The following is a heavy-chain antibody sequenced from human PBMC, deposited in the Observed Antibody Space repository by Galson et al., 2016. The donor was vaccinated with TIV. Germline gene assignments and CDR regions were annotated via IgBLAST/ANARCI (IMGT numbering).Heavy chain of an antibody. CDR3: ARGGTYSTSPHDY. J-gene: IGHJ4*02. CDR1: GFTLSGYW. D-gene: IGHD6-6*01. CDR2: INSDGTTT. V-gene: IGHV3-74*01. Sequence: SLRLSCAASGFTLSGYWMHWVRQVPGKGLVWVSRINSDGTTTTYVDSVKGRFTISRDNAKNTLYLQMNSLRDEDTAVYYCARGGTYSTSPHDYWGQGTLVTVSS.